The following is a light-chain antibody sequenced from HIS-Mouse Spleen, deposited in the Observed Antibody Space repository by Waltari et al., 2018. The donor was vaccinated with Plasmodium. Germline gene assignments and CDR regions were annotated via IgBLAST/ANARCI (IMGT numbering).Light chain of an antibody. J-gene: IGLJ3*02. CDR1: AFPKKY. Sequence: SYELTQPPSVSVSPGQTARITCSGDAFPKKYAYWYQQKSGQAPVLVIYEDSKRPSAIPERFSGSGSGTMATLTISGAQVEDEADYYCYSTDSSGNHRVFGGGTKLTVL. CDR2: EDS. V-gene: IGLV3-10*01. CDR3: YSTDSSGNHRV.